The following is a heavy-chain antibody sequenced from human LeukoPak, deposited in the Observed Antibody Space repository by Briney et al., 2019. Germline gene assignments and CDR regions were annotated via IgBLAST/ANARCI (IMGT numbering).Heavy chain of an antibody. CDR1: GGSISSYY. CDR3: ATRQIYK. D-gene: IGHD1-1*01. CDR2: IYYSGST. Sequence: SQTLSLTCTVAGGSISSYYWSWIRQPPRKGLEWIGYIYYSGSTNYNPSLKSRVTISVDTSKNQFSLKLSSETAADTAVYYCATRQIYKWGQGTLVTVSS. V-gene: IGHV4-59*12. J-gene: IGHJ4*02.